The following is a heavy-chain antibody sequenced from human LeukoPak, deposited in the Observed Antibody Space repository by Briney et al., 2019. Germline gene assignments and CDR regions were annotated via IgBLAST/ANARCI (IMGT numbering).Heavy chain of an antibody. V-gene: IGHV1-46*01. Sequence: ASVKVSCTASGYTFTSYYMHWVRQAPGQGLEWMGLTTPSGGSTSYAQKFQGRLTMTRDTSTSTVYMELSSLRSEDTAVYYCARGGSSSFDYWGQGTLVTVSS. CDR2: TTPSGGST. D-gene: IGHD6-6*01. CDR1: GYTFTSYY. CDR3: ARGGSSSFDY. J-gene: IGHJ4*02.